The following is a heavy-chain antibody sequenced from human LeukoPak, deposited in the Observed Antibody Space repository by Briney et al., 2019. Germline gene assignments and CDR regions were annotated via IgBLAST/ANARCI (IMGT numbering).Heavy chain of an antibody. CDR1: GGSISSYY. D-gene: IGHD2-2*01. Sequence: SETLSLTCTVSGGSISSYYWTWIRQPPGKGLEWIGHIYNSGSTNYSPSLKSRVTISVDTSKNLFSLKLSSVTAADTAVYYCARQEVYCSSTSCYARGYSYGTFFDYWGQGTLVTVSS. CDR3: ARQEVYCSSTSCYARGYSYGTFFDY. V-gene: IGHV4-59*08. CDR2: IYNSGST. J-gene: IGHJ4*02.